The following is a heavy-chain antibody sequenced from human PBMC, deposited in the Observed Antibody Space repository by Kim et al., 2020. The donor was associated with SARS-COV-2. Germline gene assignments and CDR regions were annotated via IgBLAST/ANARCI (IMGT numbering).Heavy chain of an antibody. CDR3: ASAEY. CDR1: GFTVSNNY. J-gene: IGHJ4*02. Sequence: GGSLRLSCAASGFTVSNNYMTWVRQAPGKGLEWVSTLHSGGTTYYGDSVKGRFTISRDNSKNTVYLQMNSLRAEDTAEHYCASAEYWGEGTQVPVHS. V-gene: IGHV3-53*01. CDR2: LHSGGTT.